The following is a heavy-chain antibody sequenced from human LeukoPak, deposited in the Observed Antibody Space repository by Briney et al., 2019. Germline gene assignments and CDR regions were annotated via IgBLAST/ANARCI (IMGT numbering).Heavy chain of an antibody. CDR3: ARDLEYSSGWYHWFDP. CDR1: GYTFTGYY. V-gene: IGHV1-2*02. CDR2: INPNSGGT. J-gene: IGHJ5*02. Sequence: AASVKVSCTASGYTFTGYYMHWVRQAPGQGLEWRGWINPNSGGTNYAQKFQGRVTLTRDTSISTAYMELSRLRSDDTAVYYCARDLEYSSGWYHWFDPWGQGTLVTVSS. D-gene: IGHD6-19*01.